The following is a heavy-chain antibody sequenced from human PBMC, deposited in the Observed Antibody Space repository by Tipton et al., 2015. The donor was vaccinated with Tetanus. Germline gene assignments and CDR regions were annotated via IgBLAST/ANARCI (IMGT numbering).Heavy chain of an antibody. Sequence: QSGPEVKKPGASVKVSCKASGYTFTSFGINWVRQAPGQGLEWMGWINTDKGSTNYAQNLQGRVIMTTDTSTLTAYMELRNLRSDDTAVYYCARGGTMDYWGQGTLVTVSA. CDR2: INTDKGST. J-gene: IGHJ4*02. V-gene: IGHV1-18*01. D-gene: IGHD1-1*01. CDR3: ARGGTMDY. CDR1: GYTFTSFG.